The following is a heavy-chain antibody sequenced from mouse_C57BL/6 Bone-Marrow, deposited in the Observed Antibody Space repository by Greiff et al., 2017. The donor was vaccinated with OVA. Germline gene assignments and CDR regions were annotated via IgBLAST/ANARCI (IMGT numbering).Heavy chain of an antibody. CDR1: GYTFTSYW. Sequence: VKLVESGAELVKPGASVKMSCKASGYTFTSYWITWVKQRPGQGLEWIGDIYPGSGSTNYNEKFKSKATLTVDTSSSTAYMQLSSLTSEDSAVYYCAREGDYDWYFDVWGTGTTVTVSS. CDR2: IYPGSGST. CDR3: AREGDYDWYFDV. D-gene: IGHD2-4*01. J-gene: IGHJ1*03. V-gene: IGHV1-55*01.